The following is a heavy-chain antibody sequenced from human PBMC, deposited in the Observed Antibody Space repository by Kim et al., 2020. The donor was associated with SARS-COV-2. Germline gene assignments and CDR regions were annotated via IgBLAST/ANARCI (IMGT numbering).Heavy chain of an antibody. Sequence: SETLSLTCAVYGGSFSGYYWSWIRQPPGKGLEWIGEINHSGSTNYNPSLKSRVTISVDTSKNQFSLKLSSVTAADTAVYYCARRDGYRARYYFDYWGQGTLVTVSS. V-gene: IGHV4-34*01. CDR3: ARRDGYRARYYFDY. CDR2: INHSGST. D-gene: IGHD5-12*01. CDR1: GGSFSGYY. J-gene: IGHJ4*02.